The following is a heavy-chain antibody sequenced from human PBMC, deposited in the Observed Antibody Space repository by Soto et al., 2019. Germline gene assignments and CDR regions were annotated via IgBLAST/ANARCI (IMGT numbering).Heavy chain of an antibody. CDR2: IYSDGST. CDR3: TRDPTTSIVTDY. D-gene: IGHD2-21*01. V-gene: IGHV3-66*01. Sequence: GGSLRLSCAASGFTFSWVRQAPGQGLEWVSGIYSDGSTHYADSVKGRFTISRDNSKNTLYLQMNTLRADDTGVYYCTRDPTTSIVTDYWGQGTLITVSS. CDR1: GFTFS. J-gene: IGHJ4*02.